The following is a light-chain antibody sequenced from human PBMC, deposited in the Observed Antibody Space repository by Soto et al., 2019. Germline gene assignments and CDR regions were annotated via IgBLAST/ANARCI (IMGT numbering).Light chain of an antibody. V-gene: IGKV1-5*01. CDR1: QSISSW. J-gene: IGKJ2*03. CDR3: QQYNSYSFS. Sequence: DSQMTQSPSTLSASVGDRLTITCLASQSISSWMAWYQQKPGKAPTLLIYDASSLESGVPSRFSGSGSGPEFTLTISSLQPDDFATYYCQQYNSYSFSFRQGTKVDI. CDR2: DAS.